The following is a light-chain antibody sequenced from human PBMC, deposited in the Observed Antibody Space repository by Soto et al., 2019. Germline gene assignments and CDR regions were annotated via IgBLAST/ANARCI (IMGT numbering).Light chain of an antibody. J-gene: IGKJ1*01. CDR2: GVS. V-gene: IGKV3-20*01. CDR1: QSVTSNY. Sequence: EIVLTQSPGTLSLSPGERATLSCRARQSVTSNYLAWYQQKPGQAPRLLIYGVSSRATGIPDGFSCSGSGTDFTLTISRLEPEDFAVYFCQVYGSSSKTFGQGTKVDIK. CDR3: QVYGSSSKT.